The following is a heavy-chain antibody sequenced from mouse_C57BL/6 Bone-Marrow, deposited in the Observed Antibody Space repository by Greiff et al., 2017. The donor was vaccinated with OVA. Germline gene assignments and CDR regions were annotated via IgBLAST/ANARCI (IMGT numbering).Heavy chain of an antibody. V-gene: IGHV1-69*01. CDR1: GFTFTSYC. D-gene: IGHD3-2*02. Sequence: QVQLQQPGAELVMPGASVKLSCKASGFTFTSYCMHWVKQSPGQGLEWIGEIDPSDSYTNYNQKFTGKSTLTVDKSSSTAYMQLSSLTSEDSAVYYCAREVDSSGPSWFAYWGQGTLVTVSA. CDR3: AREVDSSGPSWFAY. J-gene: IGHJ3*01. CDR2: IDPSDSYT.